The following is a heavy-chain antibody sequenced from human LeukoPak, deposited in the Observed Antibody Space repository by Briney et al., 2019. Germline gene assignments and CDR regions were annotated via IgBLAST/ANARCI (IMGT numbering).Heavy chain of an antibody. D-gene: IGHD1-14*01. CDR3: ARSPEYYFDY. V-gene: IGHV4-31*03. CDR2: IYYSGST. CDR1: GGSISSGGYY. Sequence: SQTLSLTCTVSGGSISSGGYYWSWIRQHPGKGLEWIGYIYYSGSTYYNPSLKSRVTISVDTSENQFFLKLTSVTAADTAVYYCARSPEYYFDYWGQGTLVTVSS. J-gene: IGHJ4*02.